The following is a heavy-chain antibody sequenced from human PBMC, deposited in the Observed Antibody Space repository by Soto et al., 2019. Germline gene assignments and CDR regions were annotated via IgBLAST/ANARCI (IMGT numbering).Heavy chain of an antibody. V-gene: IGHV1-3*01. CDR1: GYTFTSYA. Sequence: QVQLVQSGAEVKKPGASVKVSCKASGYTFTSYAMHWVRQAPGQRLEWMGWINAGNGNTKYSQKFQGRVTITRDTSAITAYMELSSVRSEDTAVYYCAGSGYCSGGSCYSGLDYWGQGTLVTVSS. J-gene: IGHJ4*02. CDR2: INAGNGNT. D-gene: IGHD2-15*01. CDR3: AGSGYCSGGSCYSGLDY.